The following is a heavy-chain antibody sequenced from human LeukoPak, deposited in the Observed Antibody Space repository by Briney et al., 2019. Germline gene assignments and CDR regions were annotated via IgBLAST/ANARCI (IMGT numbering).Heavy chain of an antibody. V-gene: IGHV4-59*01. CDR1: GGSMSRYY. CDR2: IYYSGST. D-gene: IGHD4-17*01. J-gene: IGHJ4*02. CDR3: ARDPYGDYYFDY. Sequence: SETLSLTCTVSGGSMSRYYWSWIRQPPAKGLEWLGYIYYSGSTNYNPSLKSRGTISVDTSKIQFSLKLSSVTAADTAVYYCARDPYGDYYFDYWGQGTLVTVSS.